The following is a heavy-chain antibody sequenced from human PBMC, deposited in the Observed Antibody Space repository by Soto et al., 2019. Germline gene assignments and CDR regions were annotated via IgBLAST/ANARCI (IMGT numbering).Heavy chain of an antibody. D-gene: IGHD6-19*01. CDR1: GFTFSSYA. V-gene: IGHV3-30*04. Sequence: GGSLRLSCAASGFTFSSYAMHWVRQAPGKGLEWVAVISYDGSNKYYADSVKGRFTISRDNSKNTLYLQMNSLRAEDMAVYYCARDLKWLVHLDYWGQGTLVTVSS. CDR3: ARDLKWLVHLDY. CDR2: ISYDGSNK. J-gene: IGHJ4*02.